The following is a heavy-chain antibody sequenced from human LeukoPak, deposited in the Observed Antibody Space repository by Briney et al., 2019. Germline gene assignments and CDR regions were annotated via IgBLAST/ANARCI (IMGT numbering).Heavy chain of an antibody. J-gene: IGHJ4*02. Sequence: GGSLRLSFAASGFTFSSNGMHGFGQAPAKGREGVAVICYDGSNKYYADSVKGRFTISRDNSKNTLDLQMNSLRAEDTAVYHCARDRFGGSLDYWGQGTLVTVSS. CDR2: ICYDGSNK. V-gene: IGHV3-33*01. CDR1: GFTFSSNG. CDR3: ARDRFGGSLDY. D-gene: IGHD2-15*01.